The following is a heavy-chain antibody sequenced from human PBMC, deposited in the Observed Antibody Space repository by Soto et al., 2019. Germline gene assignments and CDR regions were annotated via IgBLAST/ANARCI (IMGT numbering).Heavy chain of an antibody. V-gene: IGHV3-23*01. CDR3: AKAGVRAYCGGDCYLYWFDP. D-gene: IGHD2-21*02. CDR1: GFTFSSYA. Sequence: HPGWSLRLSCAASGFTFSSYAMSWVRQAPGKGLEWVSAISGSGGSTYYADSVKGRFTISRDNSKNTLYLQMNSLRAEDTAVYYCAKAGVRAYCGGDCYLYWFDPWGQGTLVTVSS. CDR2: ISGSGGST. J-gene: IGHJ5*02.